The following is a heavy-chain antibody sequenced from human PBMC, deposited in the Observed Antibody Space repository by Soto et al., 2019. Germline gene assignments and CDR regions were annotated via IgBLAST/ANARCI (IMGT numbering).Heavy chain of an antibody. CDR1: GGSISSYY. CDR2: IYYSGST. Sequence: PSETLSLTCTVSGGSISSYYWSWIRQPPGKGLEWIGYIYYSGSTNYNPSLKSRVTISVDTSKNQFSLKLSSVTAADTAVYYCARDPWAGCMDVWGQGTTVTVSS. V-gene: IGHV4-59*01. J-gene: IGHJ6*02. CDR3: ARDPWAGCMDV. D-gene: IGHD1-26*01.